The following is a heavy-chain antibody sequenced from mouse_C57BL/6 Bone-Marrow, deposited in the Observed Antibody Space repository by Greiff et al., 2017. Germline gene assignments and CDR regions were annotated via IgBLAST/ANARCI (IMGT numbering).Heavy chain of an antibody. CDR1: GYTFTSYW. D-gene: IGHD2-12*01. V-gene: IGHV1-69*01. Sequence: VQLQQPGAELVMPGASVKLSCKASGYTFTSYWMHWVKQRPGQGLEWIGEIDPSDSYTNYNQKFKGKSTLTVDKSSSTAYMQRSSLTSEDSAVYYCAREGYSGDFDYWGQGTTLTVSS. J-gene: IGHJ2*01. CDR3: AREGYSGDFDY. CDR2: IDPSDSYT.